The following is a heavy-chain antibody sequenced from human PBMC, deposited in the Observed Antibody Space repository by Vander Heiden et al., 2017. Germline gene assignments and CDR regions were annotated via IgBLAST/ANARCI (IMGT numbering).Heavy chain of an antibody. Sequence: QLQLQESGPGLVKPSETLSLTCTVSGGSISSRSYYWGWIRQPPGMGLEWIGSIYYSGTTYYTPSLKSRVTISVDTSKKQFSLKLTSVTAADTAVYYCARRLYDSSGYHPVWDYWGQGTLVTVSS. J-gene: IGHJ4*02. D-gene: IGHD3-22*01. CDR3: ARRLYDSSGYHPVWDY. CDR1: GGSISSRSYY. V-gene: IGHV4-39*01. CDR2: IYYSGTT.